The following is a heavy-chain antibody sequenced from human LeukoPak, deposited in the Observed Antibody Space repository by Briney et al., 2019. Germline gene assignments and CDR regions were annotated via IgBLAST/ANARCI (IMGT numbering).Heavy chain of an antibody. J-gene: IGHJ4*02. CDR3: ASGLWDIVATIKGLCY. V-gene: IGHV3-48*04. D-gene: IGHD5-12*01. CDR1: GFTFSTYS. CDR2: ISSGSTI. Sequence: GGSLRLSCAASGFTFSTYSMNWVRQAPGKGLEWVSFISSGSTIYYADSVKGRFTISRDNAKNSLYLQMNSLRAEDTAVYYCASGLWDIVATIKGLCYWGQGTLVTVSS.